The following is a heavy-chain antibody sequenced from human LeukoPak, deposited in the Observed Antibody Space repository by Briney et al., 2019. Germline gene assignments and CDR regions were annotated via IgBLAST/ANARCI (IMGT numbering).Heavy chain of an antibody. D-gene: IGHD6-13*01. V-gene: IGHV4-59*01. J-gene: IGHJ4*02. CDR2: IFSSGST. Sequence: SETLSLTCTVSGGSISSYYWTWIRQPPGKGLEWIGYIFSSGSTNYNPSLKSRVTMSVDTSENQLSLRLSSVTAADTAIYYSARAHTISWYMDFWGQGALVTVSS. CDR3: ARAHTISWYMDF. CDR1: GGSISSYY.